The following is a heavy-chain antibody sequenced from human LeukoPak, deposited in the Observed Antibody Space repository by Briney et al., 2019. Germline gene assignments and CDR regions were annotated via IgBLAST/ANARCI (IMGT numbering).Heavy chain of an antibody. D-gene: IGHD7-27*01. CDR2: IHYTGAT. J-gene: IGHJ2*01. CDR1: GGSFRGYY. CDR3: ARGVLGPYYFDL. Sequence: SETLSLTCAVYGGSFRGYYGSWIRQPPGKGLEWIGEIHYTGATNYKPPLKSRVTISGDPSKNQVSLRVSSVTAADTAVYYCARGVLGPYYFDLWGRGTLVTVSS. V-gene: IGHV4-34*01.